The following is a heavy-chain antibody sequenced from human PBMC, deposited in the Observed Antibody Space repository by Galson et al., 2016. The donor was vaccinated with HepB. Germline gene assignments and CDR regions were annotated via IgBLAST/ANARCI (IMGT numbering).Heavy chain of an antibody. Sequence: SCKASGYTFTSYAIHWVRQAPGQRLEWMGWTNNANGNTEYSQSFQGRVTFTRDTSAGTAYMELSSLRSEDTAVYYCARDGGSGWSRLWWGQGTLVAVSS. CDR2: TNNANGNT. D-gene: IGHD6-19*01. V-gene: IGHV1-3*04. CDR1: GYTFTSYA. CDR3: ARDGGSGWSRLW. J-gene: IGHJ4*02.